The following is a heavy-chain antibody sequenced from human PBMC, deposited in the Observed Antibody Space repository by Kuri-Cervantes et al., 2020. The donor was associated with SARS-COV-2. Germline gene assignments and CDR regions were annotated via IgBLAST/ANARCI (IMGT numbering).Heavy chain of an antibody. CDR3: ARDYWARGVVIMGLYGMDV. Sequence: ASVKVSCKASGYTFTSYDINWVRQATGQGLEWMGWMNPNSGNTGYAQKFQGRVTMTRNTSISTAYMELSSLRSEDTAMYYCARDYWARGVVIMGLYGMDVWGQGTTVTVSS. CDR1: GYTFTSYD. V-gene: IGHV1-8*01. J-gene: IGHJ6*02. CDR2: MNPNSGNT. D-gene: IGHD3-3*01.